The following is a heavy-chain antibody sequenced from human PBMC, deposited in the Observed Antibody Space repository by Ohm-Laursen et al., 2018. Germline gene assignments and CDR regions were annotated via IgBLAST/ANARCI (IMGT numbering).Heavy chain of an antibody. CDR1: GFTFSNYW. Sequence: GSLRLSCSASGFTFSNYWMHWVRQGPGKGLVWLSGIKGDGGKINYADSVKGRFTISRDNAKNTLYLQMNSLRAEDTAVYYCAKDSPLVVVAATDAVGDYWGQGTLVTVSS. CDR2: IKGDGGKI. J-gene: IGHJ4*02. CDR3: AKDSPLVVVAATDAVGDY. D-gene: IGHD2-15*01. V-gene: IGHV3-74*01.